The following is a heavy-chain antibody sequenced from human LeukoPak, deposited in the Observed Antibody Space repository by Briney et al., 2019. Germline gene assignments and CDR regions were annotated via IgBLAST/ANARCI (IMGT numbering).Heavy chain of an antibody. Sequence: SETLPLTCTVSGGSISSSSYSWGWIRQPPGKGLEWIGSIYYSGSTYYNPSLKSRVTISVDTSKNQFSLKLSSVTAADTAVYYCARRYGDYYYFDYWGQGTLVTVSS. D-gene: IGHD4-17*01. CDR1: GGSISSSSYS. J-gene: IGHJ4*02. CDR3: ARRYGDYYYFDY. CDR2: IYYSGST. V-gene: IGHV4-39*07.